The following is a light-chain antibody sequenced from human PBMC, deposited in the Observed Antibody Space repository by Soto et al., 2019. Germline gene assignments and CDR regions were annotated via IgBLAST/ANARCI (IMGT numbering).Light chain of an antibody. CDR1: QSIGSS. CDR2: EAS. Sequence: EIVLTQSPATLSLSPGERATLSCKASQSIGSSLGWYQQKPGQVPRLLIYEASNRATGIPARFSGRWSGTDFTLTIGSLEPEDFAVYYGQQRRDWPLTFGGGSKVEIK. CDR3: QQRRDWPLT. V-gene: IGKV3-11*01. J-gene: IGKJ4*01.